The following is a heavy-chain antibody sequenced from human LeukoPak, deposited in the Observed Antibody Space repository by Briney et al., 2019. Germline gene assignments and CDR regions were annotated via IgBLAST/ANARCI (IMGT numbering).Heavy chain of an antibody. J-gene: IGHJ4*02. CDR2: ISSSSSTI. CDR3: ARGTYYDFWSGYYTLHY. V-gene: IGHV3-48*01. Sequence: GGSLRLSCAASGFTFSSYNMNWVRQAPGKGLEWVSYISSSSSTIYYADSVKGRFTISRDNAKNSLYLQMNSLRAEDTAVYYCARGTYYDFWSGYYTLHYWGQGTLVTVSS. D-gene: IGHD3-3*01. CDR1: GFTFSSYN.